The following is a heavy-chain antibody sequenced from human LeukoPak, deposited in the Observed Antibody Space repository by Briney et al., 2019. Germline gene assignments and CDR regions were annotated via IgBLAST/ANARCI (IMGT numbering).Heavy chain of an antibody. CDR1: GFTVTSNY. CDR3: AREDYYGTGSWD. J-gene: IGHJ3*01. CDR2: IYSGGST. V-gene: IGHV3-66*01. D-gene: IGHD3-10*01. Sequence: PGGSLRLSCASSGFTVTSNYMSWVRQAPGKGLEWVSVIYSGGSTFYADSVKGRFTISRDNSKNTVYLQMNSVRAEDTAVYYCAREDYYGTGSWDWGQGTMVTVSS.